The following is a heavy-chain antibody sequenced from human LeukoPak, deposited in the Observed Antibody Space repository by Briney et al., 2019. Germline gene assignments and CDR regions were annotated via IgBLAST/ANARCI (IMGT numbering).Heavy chain of an antibody. J-gene: IGHJ4*02. CDR1: GFTFSSYE. V-gene: IGHV3-48*03. D-gene: IGHD5-12*01. CDR2: ISSTAYTI. Sequence: PGGSLRLSCAASGFTFSSYEMNWVRQAPGKGLEWVSYISSTAYTIFYADSVKGRFTISRDNAKNSLYLQMNSLRAEDTAVYYCARVQKSRKSVASAVDCWGQGTVVIVSS. CDR3: ARVQKSRKSVASAVDC.